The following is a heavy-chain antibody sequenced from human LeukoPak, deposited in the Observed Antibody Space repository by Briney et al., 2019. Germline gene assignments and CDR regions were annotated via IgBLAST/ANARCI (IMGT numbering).Heavy chain of an antibody. Sequence: ASVSVSCKASGYTFTSYGISWVRQAPGQGLEWMGGIIPIFGTANYAQKFQGRVTITADESTSTAYMELSSLRSEDTAVYYCARDGPAWAWGQGTLVTVSS. CDR1: GYTFTSYG. CDR2: IIPIFGTA. V-gene: IGHV1-69*13. D-gene: IGHD1-26*01. CDR3: ARDGPAWA. J-gene: IGHJ5*02.